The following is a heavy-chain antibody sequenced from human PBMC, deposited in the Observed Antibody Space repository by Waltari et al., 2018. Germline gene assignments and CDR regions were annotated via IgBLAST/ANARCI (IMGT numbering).Heavy chain of an antibody. Sequence: QVQLQQWGAGLLKPSETLSLTCAVSGGSFSGYYWSWIRQPPGKGLEWIGEINHSGSTNYNPSLKSRVTISVDTSKNQFSLKLSSVTAADTAVYYCARRYSSSWYRYFQHWGQGTLVTVSS. CDR2: INHSGST. D-gene: IGHD6-13*01. J-gene: IGHJ1*01. V-gene: IGHV4-34*01. CDR3: ARRYSSSWYRYFQH. CDR1: GGSFSGYY.